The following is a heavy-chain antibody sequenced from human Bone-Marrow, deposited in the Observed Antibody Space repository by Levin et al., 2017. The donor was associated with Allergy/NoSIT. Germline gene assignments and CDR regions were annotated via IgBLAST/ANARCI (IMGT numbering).Heavy chain of an antibody. Sequence: PGGSLRLSCSASGFTFNNYAMHWVRQAPGKGLEWVALISYDGRNDFYADSVKGRLTISRDNSKNTVSLQMNSLTTEDTAMYYCAKTSSWYRYFDFWGQGTLVTVSS. J-gene: IGHJ4*02. CDR2: ISYDGRND. D-gene: IGHD6-13*01. CDR1: GFTFNNYA. V-gene: IGHV3-30*18. CDR3: AKTSSWYRYFDF.